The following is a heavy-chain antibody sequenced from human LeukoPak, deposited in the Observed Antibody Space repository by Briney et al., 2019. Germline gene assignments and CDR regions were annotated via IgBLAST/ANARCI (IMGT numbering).Heavy chain of an antibody. CDR2: INPSGGST. CDR3: ARDRAPVAAAGGRSYGVDV. J-gene: IGHJ6*02. D-gene: IGHD6-13*01. CDR1: GYTFTNYY. V-gene: IGHV1-46*01. Sequence: ASVKVSCKASGYTFTNYYIHWMRQTPGQGLEWMGIINPSGGSTTYAQKFQDRVTMTRDTSTSTVYMELTSLRSEDTAAYYCARDRAPVAAAGGRSYGVDVWGQGTTVTVSS.